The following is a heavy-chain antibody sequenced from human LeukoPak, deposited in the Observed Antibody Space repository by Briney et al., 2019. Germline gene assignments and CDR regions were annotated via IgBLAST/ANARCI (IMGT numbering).Heavy chain of an antibody. Sequence: PGGSLRLSCAASGFTFRDYWMGWVRQTPGKGLEWVAAIKQDGSETYYVDSVKGRFTVSKDNAKSSVYLQMNSLRVEDTAVYYCARANYGPDYWGQGTLVTVSS. CDR2: IKQDGSET. CDR1: GFTFRDYW. CDR3: ARANYGPDY. D-gene: IGHD4-17*01. V-gene: IGHV3-7*01. J-gene: IGHJ4*02.